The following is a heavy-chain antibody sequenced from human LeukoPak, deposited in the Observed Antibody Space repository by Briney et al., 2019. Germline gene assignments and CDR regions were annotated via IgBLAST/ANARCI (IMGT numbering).Heavy chain of an antibody. CDR3: ARGNYDFWSGYPYIDY. CDR2: ISSSSYI. V-gene: IGHV3-21*01. D-gene: IGHD3-3*01. Sequence: PGGSLRLSCAASGFTFSSYSMTWVRQAPGKGLEWVSSISSSSYIYYADSVKGRFTISRDNAKNSLYLQMNSLRAEDTAVYYCARGNYDFWSGYPYIDYWGQGTLVTVSS. J-gene: IGHJ4*02. CDR1: GFTFSSYS.